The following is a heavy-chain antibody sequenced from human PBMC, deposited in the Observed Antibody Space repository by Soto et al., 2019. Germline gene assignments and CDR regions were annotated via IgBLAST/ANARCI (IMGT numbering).Heavy chain of an antibody. V-gene: IGHV3-30*04. CDR1: RFTFSRYA. D-gene: IGHD5-12*01. Sequence: GSLRLSCTAARFTFSRYAIHWVRQAPGKGLEWVAVISRDGTNNYYVDSVKGRFTISRDTSRNTLYLQMKSLRHEDAAVYYCERSRISAVADSFDFWGQGTLVTVSS. CDR3: ERSRISAVADSFDF. J-gene: IGHJ4*02. CDR2: ISRDGTNN.